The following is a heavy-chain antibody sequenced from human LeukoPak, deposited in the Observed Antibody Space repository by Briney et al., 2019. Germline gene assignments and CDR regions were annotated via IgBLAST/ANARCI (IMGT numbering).Heavy chain of an antibody. D-gene: IGHD1-26*01. J-gene: IGHJ6*03. CDR2: IWYGGSNK. CDR3: AKDGWDGSHYYMDV. CDR1: GFTFSSYG. Sequence: TGGSLRLSCAASGFTFSSYGMHWVRQAPGKGLEWVAVIWYGGSNKYYADSVKGRFTISRDNSKNTLYLQMNSLRAEDTAVYYCAKDGWDGSHYYMDVWGKGTTVTVSS. V-gene: IGHV3-30*02.